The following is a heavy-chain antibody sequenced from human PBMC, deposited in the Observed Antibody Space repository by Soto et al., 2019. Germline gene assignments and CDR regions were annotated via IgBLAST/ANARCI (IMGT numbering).Heavy chain of an antibody. V-gene: IGHV3-64D*08. J-gene: IGHJ3*02. CDR1: GITFSNYT. CDR2: ITSDGDNT. Sequence: GVSLRLSCSVSGITFSNYTMHWVRQAPGRGLEYVSGITSDGDNTSHADSVKDRFTISRGNSDDTLYLQMSSLRVDDTAVYFCARDGLPDSHYIVDVDIWGQGTVVT. D-gene: IGHD1-26*01. CDR3: ARDGLPDSHYIVDVDI.